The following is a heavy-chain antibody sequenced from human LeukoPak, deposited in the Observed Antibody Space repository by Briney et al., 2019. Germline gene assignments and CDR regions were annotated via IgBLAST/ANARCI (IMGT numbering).Heavy chain of an antibody. CDR2: IWYDGSNK. CDR3: AKEVHPETLPEPGSPCDY. J-gene: IGHJ4*02. CDR1: GFTFSSYG. Sequence: QPGRSLRLSCAASGFTFSSYGMHSVRQAPGKGLGWVAVIWYDGSNKYYADSVKGRFTISRDNSKNTLYLQMNSLRAEDTAVYYCAKEVHPETLPEPGSPCDYWGQGTLVTVSS. V-gene: IGHV3-33*06. D-gene: IGHD1-14*01.